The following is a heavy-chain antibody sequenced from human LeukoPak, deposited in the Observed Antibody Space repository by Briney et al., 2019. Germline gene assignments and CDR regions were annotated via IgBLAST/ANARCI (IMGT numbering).Heavy chain of an antibody. CDR2: INHSGST. CDR3: ARQPYCSSTSCYDSRRAYSKYCYCYMDV. Sequence: SETLSLTCAVYGGSFSGYYWSWIRQPPGKGLEWIGEINHSGSTNYNPSLKSRVTISVDTSKNQFSLKLSSVTAADTAVYYCARQPYCSSTSCYDSRRAYSKYCYCYMDVWGKGTTVTVSS. CDR1: GGSFSGYY. D-gene: IGHD2-2*01. V-gene: IGHV4-34*01. J-gene: IGHJ6*03.